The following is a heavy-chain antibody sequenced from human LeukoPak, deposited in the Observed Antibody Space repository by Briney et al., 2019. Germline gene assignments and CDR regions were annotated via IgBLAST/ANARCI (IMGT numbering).Heavy chain of an antibody. Sequence: PSETLSLICTVSDCSISSGYGYYWGWIRQPPGKGLEWIGNIYHSGITYYNHFNSSLKSRVTISIDTSKNQFSLRLTSVTAADTAVYFCATLVSTRYYFDYWGQGTLVTVSS. D-gene: IGHD5/OR15-5a*01. J-gene: IGHJ4*02. V-gene: IGHV4-38-2*02. CDR3: ATLVSTRYYFDY. CDR2: IYHSGIT. CDR1: DCSISSGYGYY.